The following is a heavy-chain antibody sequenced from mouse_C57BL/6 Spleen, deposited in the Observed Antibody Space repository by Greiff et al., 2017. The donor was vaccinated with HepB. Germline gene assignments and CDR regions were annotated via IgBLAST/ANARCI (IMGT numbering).Heavy chain of an antibody. V-gene: IGHV1-55*01. CDR1: GYTFTSYW. CDR3: ARDDYGQEPFAY. Sequence: VQLQQPGAELVKPGASVKMSCKASGYTFTSYWITWVKQRPGQGLEWIGDIYPGSGSTNYNEKFKSKATLTVDTSSSTAYMQLSSLTSEDSAVYYCARDDYGQEPFAYWGQGTLVTVSA. D-gene: IGHD2-4*01. J-gene: IGHJ3*01. CDR2: IYPGSGST.